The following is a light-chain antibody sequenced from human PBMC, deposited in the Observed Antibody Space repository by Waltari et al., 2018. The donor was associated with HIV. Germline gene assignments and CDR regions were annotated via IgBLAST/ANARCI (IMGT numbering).Light chain of an antibody. CDR2: GAS. Sequence: EIVLTQSPGTLSLSPGEGATLSCRASQSVSSNYLAWYQQKPGQAPRLLIYGASSRATCIPDRFSGSGSGTDFTLTISRLEPEDFAVYYCQQYGSSPTFGQGTKVEIK. CDR3: QQYGSSPT. CDR1: QSVSSNY. J-gene: IGKJ1*01. V-gene: IGKV3-20*01.